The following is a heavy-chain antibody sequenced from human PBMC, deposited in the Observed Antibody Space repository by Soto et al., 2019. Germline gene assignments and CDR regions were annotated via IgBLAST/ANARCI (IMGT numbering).Heavy chain of an antibody. CDR1: GFTFSSYG. CDR3: AKGLTMVRGVIIYAFDI. D-gene: IGHD3-10*01. CDR2: ISYDGSNK. V-gene: IGHV3-30*18. J-gene: IGHJ3*02. Sequence: GGSLRLSCAASGFTFSSYGMHWVRQAPGKGLEWVAVISYDGSNKYYADSVKGRFTISRDNSKNTLYLQMNSLRAEDTAVYYCAKGLTMVRGVIIYAFDIWGQGTMVTVSS.